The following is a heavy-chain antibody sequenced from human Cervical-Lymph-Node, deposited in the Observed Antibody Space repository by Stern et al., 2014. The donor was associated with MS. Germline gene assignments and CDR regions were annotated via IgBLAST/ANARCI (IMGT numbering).Heavy chain of an antibody. D-gene: IGHD6-13*01. J-gene: IGHJ4*02. V-gene: IGHV3-30*03. CDR2: ISYDGSNK. Sequence: VHLVEAGGGVVQPGRSLRLSCAASGFTFSSYGMHWVRQAPGKGLEWVAVISYDGSNKYYADSVKGRFTISRDNSKNTLYLQMNSLRAEDTAVYYCARLAAAGTGYWGQGTLVTVSS. CDR1: GFTFSSYG. CDR3: ARLAAAGTGY.